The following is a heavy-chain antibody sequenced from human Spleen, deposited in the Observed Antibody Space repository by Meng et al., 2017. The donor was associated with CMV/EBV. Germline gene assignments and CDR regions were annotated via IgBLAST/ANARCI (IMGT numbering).Heavy chain of an antibody. CDR1: GYRFSGYG. J-gene: IGHJ4*02. D-gene: IGHD3-10*01. Sequence: CEASGYRFSGYGVGWVRQAPGQRPEWLGWISAYSSDTRYAEKFQGGITMTTDTSTSTAYMELRSLISDDTAVYYCARDHVLRGVYSAYWGQGTLVTVSS. CDR3: ARDHVLRGVYSAY. V-gene: IGHV1-18*01. CDR2: ISAYSSDT.